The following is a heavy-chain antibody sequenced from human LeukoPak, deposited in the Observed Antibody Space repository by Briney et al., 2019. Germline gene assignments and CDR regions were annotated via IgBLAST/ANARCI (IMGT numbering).Heavy chain of an antibody. Sequence: GRSLRLPCAASGFTFSYYGMHWVRQAPGKGLEWVAVISYDGSNKYYADSVKGRFTISRDNSKNTLYLQMNSLRAEDTAVYYCAKETSIYDSSGYYGGWGQGTLVTVSS. D-gene: IGHD3-22*01. CDR3: AKETSIYDSSGYYGG. CDR1: GFTFSYYG. V-gene: IGHV3-30*18. J-gene: IGHJ4*02. CDR2: ISYDGSNK.